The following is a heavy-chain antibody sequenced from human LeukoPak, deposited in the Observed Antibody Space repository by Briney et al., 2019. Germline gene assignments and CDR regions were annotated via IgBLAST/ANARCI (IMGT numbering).Heavy chain of an antibody. CDR3: ARELYDYAYYYYYMDV. CDR2: IYYSGNT. D-gene: IGHD4-17*01. Sequence: SETLSLTCTVSGGSISSYYWSWIRQPPGKGLEWIGSIYYSGNTNYNPSLQSRVTISVDTSKNQFSLKLSSVTAADTAVYYCARELYDYAYYYYYMDVWGKGTTVTVSS. CDR1: GGSISSYY. J-gene: IGHJ6*03. V-gene: IGHV4-59*12.